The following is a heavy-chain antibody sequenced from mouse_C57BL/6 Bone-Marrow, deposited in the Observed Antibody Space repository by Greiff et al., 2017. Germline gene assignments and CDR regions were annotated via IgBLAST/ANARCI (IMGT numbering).Heavy chain of an antibody. CDR3: AREDYGISFAY. CDR1: GYTFTSYW. Sequence: QVQLQQPGAELVMPGASVKLSCKASGYTFTSYWMHWVKQRPGQGLEWIGEIEPSDSYTNYNQKFKGKSTLTVDKSSSTAYMQLSSLTSEDSAVYYCAREDYGISFAYWGQGTLVTVSA. V-gene: IGHV1-69*01. J-gene: IGHJ3*01. CDR2: IEPSDSYT. D-gene: IGHD1-1*01.